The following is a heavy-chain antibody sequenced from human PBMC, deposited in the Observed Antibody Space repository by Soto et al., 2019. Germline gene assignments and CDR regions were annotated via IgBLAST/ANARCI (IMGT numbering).Heavy chain of an antibody. V-gene: IGHV3-48*02. CDR2: ISSSSSTI. CDR3: AREGVGARTYPPPLDY. CDR1: GFTFSSYS. Sequence: GGSLRLSCAASGFTFSSYSMNWVRQAPGKGLEWVSYISSSSSTIYYADSVKGRFTISRDNAKNSLYLQMNSLRDEDTAVYYCAREGVGARTYPPPLDYWGQGTLVTVSS. D-gene: IGHD2-8*01. J-gene: IGHJ4*02.